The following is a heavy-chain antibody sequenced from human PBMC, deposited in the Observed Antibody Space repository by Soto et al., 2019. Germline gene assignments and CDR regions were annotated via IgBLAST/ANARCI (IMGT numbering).Heavy chain of an antibody. CDR1: GFTFSSYA. J-gene: IGHJ6*04. CDR2: ISGSGGST. D-gene: IGHD2-2*01. Sequence: EVQLLESGGGLVQPGGSLRLSCAASGFTFSSYAMSWVRQAPGKGLEWVSAISGSGGSTYYADSVKGRFTISRDNSKNTLYLQRNSLRAEDTAVYYCAKEGIVVVPAARSRVLDVWGKGTTVTVSS. CDR3: AKEGIVVVPAARSRVLDV. V-gene: IGHV3-23*01.